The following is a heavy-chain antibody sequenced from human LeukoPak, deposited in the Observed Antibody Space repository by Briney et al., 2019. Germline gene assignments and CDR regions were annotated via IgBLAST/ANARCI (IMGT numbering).Heavy chain of an antibody. CDR1: AGSISSSDYY. CDR3: SRLTHSYYSDTSGYYPYYYMDV. Sequence: PSETLSLTCTVSAGSISSSDYYLGWIRQSPGKGLEWIGRISYSGNTYYNPSLKSRVTISVDTAKNHFSLRLSSVTAADTAVYYCSRLTHSYYSDTSGYYPYYYMDVWGEGTTVAVSS. D-gene: IGHD3-22*01. V-gene: IGHV4-39*02. CDR2: ISYSGNT. J-gene: IGHJ6*03.